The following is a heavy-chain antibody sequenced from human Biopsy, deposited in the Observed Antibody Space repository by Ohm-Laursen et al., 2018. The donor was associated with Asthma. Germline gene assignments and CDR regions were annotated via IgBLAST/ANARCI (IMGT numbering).Heavy chain of an antibody. CDR3: VKALGGGDGFDV. J-gene: IGHJ3*01. CDR1: GFTFSSYA. V-gene: IGHV3-23*01. CDR2: ISTSGGSK. Sequence: GSLRLSCAASGFTFSSYAMSWVRQTPDRRLEWVSGISTSGGSKYYADSVKGRFTLSRDNSKTTLSLQMNSLTEGDTAVYYCVKALGGGDGFDVWGLGTTVTVPS.